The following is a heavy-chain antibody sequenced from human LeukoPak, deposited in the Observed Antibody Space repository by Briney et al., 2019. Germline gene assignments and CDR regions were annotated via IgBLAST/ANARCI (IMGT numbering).Heavy chain of an antibody. CDR1: GFALSNYA. CDR2: ISHDGSTK. J-gene: IGHJ6*02. Sequence: GGPLRLSCAASGFALSNYAVHWVRQAPGKGLEWVAVISHDGSTKSYVDSLKGRFTISRDNSKNTLFLQMNSLRAEDTAVYFCAKDQYSRYYGMDVWGQGTTVTVSS. V-gene: IGHV3-30-3*01. CDR3: AKDQYSRYYGMDV. D-gene: IGHD4-11*01.